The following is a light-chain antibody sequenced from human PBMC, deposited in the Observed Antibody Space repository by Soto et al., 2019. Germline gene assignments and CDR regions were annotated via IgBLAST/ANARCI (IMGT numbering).Light chain of an antibody. CDR3: QQFGSSPT. CDR1: QSVSSSH. Sequence: EIVLTQSPGTLSLSPGERATLSCRASQSVSSSHLAWYQQTPGQAPRLLIFGAFSRATGIPDRFRGSGSGTDFTLTTSRLEPEDFAVYYCQQFGSSPTFGQGTKVEIK. J-gene: IGKJ1*01. CDR2: GAF. V-gene: IGKV3-20*01.